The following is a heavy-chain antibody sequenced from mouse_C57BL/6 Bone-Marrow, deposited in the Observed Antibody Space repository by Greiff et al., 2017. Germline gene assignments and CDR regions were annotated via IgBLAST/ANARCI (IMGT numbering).Heavy chain of an antibody. Sequence: DVQLVASCGGLVQPKGSLKLSCAASGFTFNTYAMHWVRQAPGKGLVLVARIRSKSSNYATYYADSVKDRFTISRDDSQSVLYLQMNNLKTEDTAMYYCVKGGAYWGQGTLVTVSA. CDR2: IRSKSSNYAT. CDR3: VKGGAY. V-gene: IGHV10-3*01. J-gene: IGHJ3*01. CDR1: GFTFNTYA.